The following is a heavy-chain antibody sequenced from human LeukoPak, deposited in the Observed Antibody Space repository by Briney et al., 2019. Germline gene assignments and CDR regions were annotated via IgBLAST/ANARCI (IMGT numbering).Heavy chain of an antibody. J-gene: IGHJ4*02. D-gene: IGHD2-2*01. CDR1: GFTFDDYA. CDR3: ASTVDY. Sequence: GGSLRLSCAASGFTFDDYAMHWVRQAPGKGLEWVSGISWNSGSIGYADSVKGRFTISRDNAKNTLYLQMNSLRAEDTAVYYCASTVDYWGQGTLVTVSS. CDR2: ISWNSGSI. V-gene: IGHV3-9*01.